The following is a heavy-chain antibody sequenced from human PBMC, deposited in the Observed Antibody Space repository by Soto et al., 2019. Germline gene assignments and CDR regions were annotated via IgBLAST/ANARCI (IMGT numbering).Heavy chain of an antibody. Sequence: PWVTRRLSCSAAGCSFSKYTMSWVRPTPGNGRAWVLVFCGCGSSTYNVDHVQGRFTISRDNSKNTLYLQMNSLRAEDTAVYYCATTAHNSGYNPTLYWGQGALVTVSS. D-gene: IGHD3-22*01. V-gene: IGHV3-23*01. CDR1: GCSFSKYT. J-gene: IGHJ4*02. CDR2: FCGCGSST. CDR3: ATTAHNSGYNPTLY.